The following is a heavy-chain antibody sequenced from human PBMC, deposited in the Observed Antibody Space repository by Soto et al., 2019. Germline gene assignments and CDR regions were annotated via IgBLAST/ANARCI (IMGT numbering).Heavy chain of an antibody. D-gene: IGHD6-6*01. Sequence: QVQLLQSGAEVKKPGASVKVSCKASGYTFTNYGITWVRQAPGQGLEWMGWISAYNGDTHYTQRLQGRVTMTTDTSTSTAYMELRGLRSDDTAVYYCARVQQLVGYFYYYMDVWGKGTPVTVSS. CDR1: GYTFTNYG. V-gene: IGHV1-18*01. J-gene: IGHJ6*03. CDR3: ARVQQLVGYFYYYMDV. CDR2: ISAYNGDT.